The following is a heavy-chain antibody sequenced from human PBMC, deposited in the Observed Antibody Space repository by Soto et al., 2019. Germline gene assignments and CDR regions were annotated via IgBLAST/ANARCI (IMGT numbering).Heavy chain of an antibody. CDR2: IRTNGVGT. D-gene: IGHD1-1*01. Sequence: GGSLRLSCSASGFSFSSYPMHWVRQAPGRGLEYVSGIRTNGVGTYYADSVNGRFTISRGNSKNIVYLQMSSLRTDDTALYYCVRDGGNWKYWLDPWGQGNLVTVSS. V-gene: IGHV3-64D*06. CDR1: GFSFSSYP. CDR3: VRDGGNWKYWLDP. J-gene: IGHJ5*02.